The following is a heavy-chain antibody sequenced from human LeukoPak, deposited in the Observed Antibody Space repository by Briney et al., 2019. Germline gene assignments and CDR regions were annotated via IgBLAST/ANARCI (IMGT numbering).Heavy chain of an antibody. D-gene: IGHD2-15*01. J-gene: IGHJ3*02. Sequence: SETLSLTCTVSGGSISSYYWSWIRQPAGKGLEWIGRIYTSGSTNYNPSLKSRVTMSVDTSKNQFSLKLSPVTAADTAVYYCARRRVCSGGSCGAFDIWGQGTMVTVSS. CDR3: ARRRVCSGGSCGAFDI. V-gene: IGHV4-4*07. CDR1: GGSISSYY. CDR2: IYTSGST.